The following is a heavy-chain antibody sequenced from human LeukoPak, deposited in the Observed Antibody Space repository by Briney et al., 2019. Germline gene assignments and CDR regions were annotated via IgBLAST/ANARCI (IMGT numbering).Heavy chain of an antibody. CDR1: GGSISTYY. CDR2: VYYTGST. Sequence: PSETLSLTCTVSGGSISTYYWSWIRQTPGKGLEWIGYVYYTGSTNSNPSLKSRVTISVDTSKSQVSLKLTSVTAADTAVYYCARGDRDPSRPDYWGQGTLVTVSS. D-gene: IGHD1-26*01. J-gene: IGHJ4*02. CDR3: ARGDRDPSRPDY. V-gene: IGHV4-59*01.